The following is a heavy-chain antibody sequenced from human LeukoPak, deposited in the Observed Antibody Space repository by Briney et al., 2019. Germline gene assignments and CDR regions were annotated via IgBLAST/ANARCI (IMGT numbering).Heavy chain of an antibody. CDR3: ARTQSGSYNY. Sequence: SVKVSCKASGYTFIGYYVDWVRQAPGQGLEWMGRLNPNSGDTNYSQKFQGRVTMTRDTSINTAYMELSRLRSDDTAVYYCARTQSGSYNYRGQGTLITVSS. V-gene: IGHV1-2*06. CDR1: GYTFIGYY. D-gene: IGHD1-26*01. J-gene: IGHJ4*02. CDR2: LNPNSGDT.